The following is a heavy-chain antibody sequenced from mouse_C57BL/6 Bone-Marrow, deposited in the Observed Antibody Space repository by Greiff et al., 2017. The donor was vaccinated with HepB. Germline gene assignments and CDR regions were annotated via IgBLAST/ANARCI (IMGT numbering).Heavy chain of an antibody. J-gene: IGHJ2*01. Sequence: VQLQQSGPELVKPGASVKIPCKASGYTFTDYNMDWVKQSHGKSLEWIGDINPNNGGTIYNQKFKGKATLTVDKSSSTAYMELRSLTSEDTAVYYCARGVTAQASYYFDYWGQGTTLTVSS. CDR3: ARGVTAQASYYFDY. CDR2: INPNNGGT. V-gene: IGHV1-18*01. D-gene: IGHD3-2*02. CDR1: GYTFTDYN.